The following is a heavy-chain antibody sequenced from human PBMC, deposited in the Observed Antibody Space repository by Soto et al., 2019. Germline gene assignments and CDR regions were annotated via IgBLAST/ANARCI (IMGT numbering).Heavy chain of an antibody. J-gene: IGHJ5*02. CDR2: IYPGNSET. CDR3: AKPSYSYDPSASYYLFHP. V-gene: IGHV5-51*01. Sequence: GESLKVSCKGSGYSFSSYGIGWGRQMPGKGLEWMGSIYPGNSETRYSPSFQGQVTISADKSISTAYLQWNSLKASDTAIYYCAKPSYSYDPSASYYLFHPSRQGTLVTVSA. D-gene: IGHD3-22*01. CDR1: GYSFSSYG.